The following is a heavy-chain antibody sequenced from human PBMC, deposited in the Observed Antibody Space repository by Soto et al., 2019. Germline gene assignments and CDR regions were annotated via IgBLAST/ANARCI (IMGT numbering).Heavy chain of an antibody. J-gene: IGHJ4*02. V-gene: IGHV4-39*01. Sequence: QLQLQESGPGLVKPSETLSLTCTVSGGSISSSSYYWGWIRQPPGKGLEWIGSIYYSGSTYYNPSLKSRVTISVDTSKNQFSLKLSSVTAADTAVYYCARLLEQQLVRAVIDYWGQGTLVTVSS. CDR1: GGSISSSSYY. D-gene: IGHD6-13*01. CDR3: ARLLEQQLVRAVIDY. CDR2: IYYSGST.